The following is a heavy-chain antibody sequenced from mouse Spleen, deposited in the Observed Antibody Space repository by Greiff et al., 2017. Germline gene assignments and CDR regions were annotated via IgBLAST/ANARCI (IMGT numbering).Heavy chain of an antibody. J-gene: IGHJ2*01. CDR2: ISYDGSN. CDR1: GYSITSGYY. Sequence: DVQLQESGPGLVKPSQSLSLTCSVTGYSITSGYYWKWIRQFPGNKLEWMGYISYDGSNNYNPSLKNRISITRDTSKNQFFLKLNSVTTEDTATYYCARVTTVVDYWGQGTTLTVSS. CDR3: ARVTTVVDY. V-gene: IGHV3-6*01. D-gene: IGHD1-1*01.